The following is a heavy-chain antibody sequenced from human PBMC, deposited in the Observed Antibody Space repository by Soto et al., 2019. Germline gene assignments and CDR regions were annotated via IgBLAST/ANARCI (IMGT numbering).Heavy chain of an antibody. Sequence: PVGSLSPSCAAPGFTFTNYEMTWARKAPGKGLEWIAYISSSGKTISYADSVKGRFTISRDNAKNSLYLQMNSLRAEDTAVYYCARDPEKYSGSDLGIDDWGQGTLVTVSS. CDR1: GFTFTNYE. D-gene: IGHD5-12*01. V-gene: IGHV3-48*03. J-gene: IGHJ4*02. CDR2: ISSSGKTI. CDR3: ARDPEKYSGSDLGIDD.